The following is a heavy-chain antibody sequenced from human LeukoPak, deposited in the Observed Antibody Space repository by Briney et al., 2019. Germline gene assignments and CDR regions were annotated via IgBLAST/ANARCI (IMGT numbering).Heavy chain of an antibody. CDR3: ARVALRSYYYVDV. Sequence: SETLSLTCAVYGGSFSGYYWSWIRQPPGKGLEWIGEINHSGSTNYNPSLKSRVTISVDTSKNQFSLKLSSVTAADTAMYYCARVALRSYYYVDVWGKGTTVTVSS. D-gene: IGHD4-17*01. J-gene: IGHJ6*03. V-gene: IGHV4-34*01. CDR2: INHSGST. CDR1: GGSFSGYY.